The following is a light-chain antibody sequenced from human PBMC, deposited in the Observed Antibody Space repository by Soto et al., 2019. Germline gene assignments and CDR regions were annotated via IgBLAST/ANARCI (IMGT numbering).Light chain of an antibody. V-gene: IGLV1-40*01. J-gene: IGLJ2*01. CDR2: GNS. Sequence: QSVLTQPPSVSGAPGQRVTISCTGSSSNIGAGYDVHWYQQLPGIAPKLLIYGNSKRPSGVPDRFSGSKSGTSASLAITGLQAEDEADYYCQSYDSSLSGSVFGGGTKLTVL. CDR3: QSYDSSLSGSV. CDR1: SSNIGAGYD.